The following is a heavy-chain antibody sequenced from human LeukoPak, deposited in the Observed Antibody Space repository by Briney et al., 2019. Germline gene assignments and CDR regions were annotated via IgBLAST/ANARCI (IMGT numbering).Heavy chain of an antibody. D-gene: IGHD2-21*02. CDR3: ARDLSAVTALDY. CDR2: ISSSSSYT. CDR1: GFTFSDYY. V-gene: IGHV3-11*05. J-gene: IGHJ4*02. Sequence: GGSLRLSCAASGFTFSDYYMSWIRQAPGKGLEWVSYISSSSSYTNYADSVKGRFTISRDNAKNSLYLQMNSLRAEDTAVYYCARDLSAVTALDYWGQGTLVSVSS.